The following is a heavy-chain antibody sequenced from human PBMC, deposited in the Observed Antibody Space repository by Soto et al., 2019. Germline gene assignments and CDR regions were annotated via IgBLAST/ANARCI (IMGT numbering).Heavy chain of an antibody. J-gene: IGHJ5*02. CDR3: ASQAAGYATWFDP. Sequence: GESLKISCKGSGYSFTSYYIAWVRQMPGKGLEWMGIIYPGDSDTRYSPSFQGQVTISADKSITTAYLQWSSLKASDTAMYYCASQAAGYATWFDPWGEGTLVTVSS. V-gene: IGHV5-51*01. CDR2: IYPGDSDT. CDR1: GYSFTSYY. D-gene: IGHD5-18*01.